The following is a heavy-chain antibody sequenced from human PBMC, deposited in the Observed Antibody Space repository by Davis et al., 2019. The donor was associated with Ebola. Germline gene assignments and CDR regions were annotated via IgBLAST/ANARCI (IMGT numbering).Heavy chain of an antibody. V-gene: IGHV3-23*01. D-gene: IGHD5-12*01. CDR3: ARDPGSVATIGFDY. Sequence: GGSLRLSCAASGFTFSSYAMSWVRQAPGKGLEWVSALSGSGGSTYYADLVKGRFTISRDNSKNTLYLQMNSLRAEDTAVYYCARDPGSVATIGFDYWGQGTLVTVSS. J-gene: IGHJ4*02. CDR1: GFTFSSYA. CDR2: LSGSGGST.